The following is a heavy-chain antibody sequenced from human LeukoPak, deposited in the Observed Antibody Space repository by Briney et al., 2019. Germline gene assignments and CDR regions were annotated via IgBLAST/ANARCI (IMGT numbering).Heavy chain of an antibody. CDR3: AKGIRGSSSGYFDY. D-gene: IGHD6-6*01. Sequence: GGSLRLSCAASGFTFSSYAMSWVRQAAGKGLEWVSAISGSGGSTYYADSVKGRFTISRDNSKNTLYLQMNSLRAEDTAVYYCAKGIRGSSSGYFDYWGQGTLVTVSS. V-gene: IGHV3-23*01. J-gene: IGHJ4*02. CDR2: ISGSGGST. CDR1: GFTFSSYA.